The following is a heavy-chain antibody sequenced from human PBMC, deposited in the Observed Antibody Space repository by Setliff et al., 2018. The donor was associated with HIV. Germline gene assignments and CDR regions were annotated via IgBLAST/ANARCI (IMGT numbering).Heavy chain of an antibody. J-gene: IGHJ5*01. V-gene: IGHV7-4-1*02. CDR1: GYTFTSYA. CDR3: ARAADYYGSGSYYNGWFDS. Sequence: ASVKVSCKASGYTFTSYAMNWVRQAPGQGLEWMGWINTNTGNPTYAQGFTGRFVFSLDTSVSTAYLQISSLKAEDTAVYYCARAADYYGSGSYYNGWFDSWGQGTLVTVSS. D-gene: IGHD3-10*01. CDR2: INTNTGNP.